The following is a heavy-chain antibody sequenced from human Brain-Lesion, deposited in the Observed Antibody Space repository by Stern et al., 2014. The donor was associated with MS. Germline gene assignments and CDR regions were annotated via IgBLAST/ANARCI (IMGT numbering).Heavy chain of an antibody. Sequence: VQLVESGPGLVKPSQTLSLTCNVSGGSISSGSDYWSWLRQPVGQGLQWSGRIHPSGSAYYTPSLKSRVTISTDTSKNQFSLELTSATAADTAIYYCASGYRIFDYWGQGILVTVSS. J-gene: IGHJ4*02. CDR2: IHPSGSA. D-gene: IGHD5-18*01. V-gene: IGHV4-61*02. CDR3: ASGYRIFDY. CDR1: GGSISSGSDY.